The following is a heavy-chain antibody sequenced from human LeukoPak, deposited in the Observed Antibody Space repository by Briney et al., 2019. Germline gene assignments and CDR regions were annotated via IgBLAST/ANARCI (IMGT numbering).Heavy chain of an antibody. CDR1: GGTFSSYA. Sequence: SVKVSCKASGGTFSSYAISWVRQAPGQGLEWMGGIIPIFGTANYAQKFQGRVTITADESTSTAYMELSSLRSEDTAVYYCARAGKEYYDFWSRPGRYYYMDVWGKGTTVTVSS. V-gene: IGHV1-69*13. J-gene: IGHJ6*03. CDR3: ARAGKEYYDFWSRPGRYYYMDV. D-gene: IGHD3-3*01. CDR2: IIPIFGTA.